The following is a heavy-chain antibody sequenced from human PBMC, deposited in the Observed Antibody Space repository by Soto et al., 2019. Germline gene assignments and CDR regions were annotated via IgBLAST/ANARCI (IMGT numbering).Heavy chain of an antibody. J-gene: IGHJ4*02. D-gene: IGHD6-6*01. CDR1: GGSFSGYY. CDR3: ASPPEYSSSSPPD. CDR2: INHSGST. Sequence: SETLSLTCAVYGGSFSGYYWSWIRQPPGKGLEWIGEINHSGSTNYNPSLKSRVTISVDTSKNQFSLKLSSVTAADTAVYYCASPPEYSSSSPPDWGQGTLVTVSS. V-gene: IGHV4-34*01.